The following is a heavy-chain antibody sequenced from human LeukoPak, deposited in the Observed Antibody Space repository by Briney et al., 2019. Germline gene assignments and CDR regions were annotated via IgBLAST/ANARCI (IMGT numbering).Heavy chain of an antibody. D-gene: IGHD1-26*01. Sequence: GGSLRLSCAASGFTFSSYGMHWVRQAPGKGLEWVAVISYDGSNKYYADSVKGRFTISRDNSKNTLYLQMNSLRAEDTAVYYCAKDQWELLGLDYWGQETLVTVSS. CDR3: AKDQWELLGLDY. J-gene: IGHJ4*02. CDR1: GFTFSSYG. V-gene: IGHV3-30*18. CDR2: ISYDGSNK.